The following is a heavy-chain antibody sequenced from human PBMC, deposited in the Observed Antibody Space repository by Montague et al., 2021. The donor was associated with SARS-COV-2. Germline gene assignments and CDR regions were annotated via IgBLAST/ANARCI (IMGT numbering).Heavy chain of an antibody. V-gene: IGHV2-5*02. Sequence: PALVKPTQTFTLICNFSGFSLDTRGAGVAWIRQPPGKALEWLALIYWDDDKPYSPSLKSRLTITKDTSKNQVVLTMTNMDPVDTATYYCAHSYGDYLFDYWGQGTLVTVSS. J-gene: IGHJ4*02. D-gene: IGHD4-17*01. CDR2: IYWDDDK. CDR3: AHSYGDYLFDY. CDR1: GFSLDTRGAG.